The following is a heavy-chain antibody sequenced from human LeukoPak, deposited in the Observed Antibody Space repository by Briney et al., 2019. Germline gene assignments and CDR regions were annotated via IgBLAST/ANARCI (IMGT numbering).Heavy chain of an antibody. V-gene: IGHV4-59*01. CDR2: IYYSGST. Sequence: SETLSLTCTVSGGSISSYYWSWIRQPPGKGLEWIGCIYYSGSTNYNPSLKSRVTISVDTSKDQFSLKLSSVTAADTAVYYCAREVVVTAKGYFDLWGRGTLVTVSS. CDR3: AREVVVTAKGYFDL. D-gene: IGHD2-21*02. J-gene: IGHJ2*01. CDR1: GGSISSYY.